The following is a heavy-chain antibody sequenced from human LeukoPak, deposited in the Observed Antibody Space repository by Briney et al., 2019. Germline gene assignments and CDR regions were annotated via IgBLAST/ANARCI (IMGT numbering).Heavy chain of an antibody. J-gene: IGHJ5*02. D-gene: IGHD7-27*01. CDR3: ARDLTNWGGWFDP. CDR2: INAGNGNT. CDR1: GYTFTSYA. Sequence: ASVKVSCEASGYTFTSYAMHWVRQAPGQRLEWMGWINAGNGNTKYSQKFQGRVTMTTDTSTSTAYMELRSLRSDDTAVYYCARDLTNWGGWFDPWGQGTLVTVSS. V-gene: IGHV1-3*01.